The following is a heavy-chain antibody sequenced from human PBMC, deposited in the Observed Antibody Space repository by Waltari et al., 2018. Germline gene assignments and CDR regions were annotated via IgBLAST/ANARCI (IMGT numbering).Heavy chain of an antibody. D-gene: IGHD5-18*01. CDR1: GFTFSSYW. Sequence: EVQLVESGGGLVQPGGSLRLSCAASGFTFSSYWMHWVRQAPGKGLVWVSRFNRDVSSTSYADSVKGRFTISRDNAKNTLYLQMNSLRAEDTAVYYCARDPYSYGFFDYWGQGTLVTVSS. V-gene: IGHV3-74*01. CDR2: FNRDVSST. CDR3: ARDPYSYGFFDY. J-gene: IGHJ4*02.